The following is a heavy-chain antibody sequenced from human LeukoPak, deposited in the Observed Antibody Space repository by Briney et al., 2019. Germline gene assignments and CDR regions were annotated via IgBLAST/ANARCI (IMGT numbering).Heavy chain of an antibody. V-gene: IGHV3-23*01. CDR2: ISGSGSNT. CDR1: GFTFSSYA. D-gene: IGHD4-11*01. J-gene: IGHJ5*02. CDR3: WALQSNWFDP. Sequence: GGSLRLSCAASGFTFSSYAMDWVRQAPGKGLEWVSGISGSGSNTYYADSVKGRFTISRDNSKSTLYLQMNSLRAEDTAVYYCWALQSNWFDPWGQGTLVTVSS.